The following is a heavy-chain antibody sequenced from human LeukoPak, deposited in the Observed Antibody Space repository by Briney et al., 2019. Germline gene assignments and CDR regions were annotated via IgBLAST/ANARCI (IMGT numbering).Heavy chain of an antibody. D-gene: IGHD4/OR15-4a*01. CDR1: GYTFTNYY. CDR3: VPSANYYYFDY. CDR2: INPKSGGT. V-gene: IGHV1-2*02. Sequence: ASVKVSCKTSGYTFTNYYMRWVRQGPGLGFEWMGWINPKSGGTSYPQKFQGRLTMTRDTSISTAYMELSRLGSDDTAVYYCVPSANYYYFDYWGQGTLVTVSS. J-gene: IGHJ4*02.